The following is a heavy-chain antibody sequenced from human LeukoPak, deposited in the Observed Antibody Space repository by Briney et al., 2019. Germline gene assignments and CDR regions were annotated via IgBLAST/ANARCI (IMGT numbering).Heavy chain of an antibody. CDR3: ANPRGSGCYEPLDY. CDR2: ISGSGGST. D-gene: IGHD3-3*01. Sequence: GGSLRLSCAASGFTFSSYAMSWVRQAPGKGLEWVSAISGSGGSTYYADSVKGRFTISRDNSKNTLYLQMNSLRAEDTAVYYCANPRGSGCYEPLDYWGQGTLVTVSS. CDR1: GFTFSSYA. J-gene: IGHJ4*02. V-gene: IGHV3-23*01.